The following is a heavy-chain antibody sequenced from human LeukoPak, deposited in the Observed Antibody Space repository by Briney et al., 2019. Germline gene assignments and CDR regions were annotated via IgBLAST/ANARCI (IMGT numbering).Heavy chain of an antibody. CDR3: ARDAPQLVVGYYMDV. Sequence: ASVKVSCKASGYTFTSYGISWVRQAPGQGLEWMGWISAYNGNTNYAQKLQGRVTMTTDTSTSTAYMELRSLRSDDTAVYYCARDAPQLVVGYYMDVWGKGTTVTVSS. CDR1: GYTFTSYG. CDR2: ISAYNGNT. J-gene: IGHJ6*03. D-gene: IGHD6-6*01. V-gene: IGHV1-18*01.